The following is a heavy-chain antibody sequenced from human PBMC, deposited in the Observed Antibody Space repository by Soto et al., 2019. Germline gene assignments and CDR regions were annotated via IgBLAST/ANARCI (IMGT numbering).Heavy chain of an antibody. CDR2: SSNSGSFT. CDR1: VFTLSDQY. CDR3: VKSGDNYNLLDY. J-gene: IGHJ4*02. D-gene: IGHD1-1*01. V-gene: IGHV3-11*06. Sequence: WGSLLVSCASSVFTLSDQYMSWIRQAPGKGLEWIGYSSNSGSFTRYADSVKGRFSISRDNAKSSLYLQISSLRGDDTATYYCVKSGDNYNLLDYWGQGTPVTVSS.